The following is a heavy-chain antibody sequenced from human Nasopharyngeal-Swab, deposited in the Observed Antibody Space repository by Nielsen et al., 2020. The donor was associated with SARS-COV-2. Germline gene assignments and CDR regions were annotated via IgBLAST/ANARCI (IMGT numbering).Heavy chain of an antibody. J-gene: IGHJ4*02. D-gene: IGHD5-18*01. Sequence: SVKVSCKASGGTFSSYAISWVRQAPGQGLEWMGGIIPIFGTANYAQKFQGRVTITADESTSTAYMELSSLRSEDTAVYYCARVAPSGPAMATAHFDYWGQGTLVTVSS. CDR3: ARVAPSGPAMATAHFDY. CDR1: GGTFSSYA. CDR2: IIPIFGTA. V-gene: IGHV1-69*13.